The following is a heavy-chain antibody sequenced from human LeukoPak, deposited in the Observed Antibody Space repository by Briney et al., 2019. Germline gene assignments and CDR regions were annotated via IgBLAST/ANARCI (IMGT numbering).Heavy chain of an antibody. CDR2: INHSGNT. J-gene: IGHJ6*03. CDR1: GGSFSGHY. D-gene: IGHD5-24*01. V-gene: IGHV4-34*01. CDR3: ASRGGYKFRFTDYYYYYMDV. Sequence: SETLSLTWAVYGGSFSGHYWSWIRQPPGKGLEWAGEINHSGNTNYNPSLKSRVTISVDTSKNQFSLKLSSVTAADTAVYYCASRGGYKFRFTDYYYYYMDVWGNGTTVTVSS.